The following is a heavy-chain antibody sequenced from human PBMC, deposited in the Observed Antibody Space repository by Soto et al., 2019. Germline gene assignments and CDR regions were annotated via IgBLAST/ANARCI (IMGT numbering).Heavy chain of an antibody. J-gene: IGHJ3*02. V-gene: IGHV4-4*07. CDR1: GGSIGGYY. CDR2: IHSSGRT. CDR3: VKVDWLIVGQAFDI. D-gene: IGHD1-26*01. Sequence: ASETLSLTCTVSGGSIGGYYWSWIRQSAGKGLEWIGRIHSSGRTNYNPSLNSRVSMSVDVSKSQFALNLTSVTAADTAVYYCVKVDWLIVGQAFDIWGQGTMVTVSS.